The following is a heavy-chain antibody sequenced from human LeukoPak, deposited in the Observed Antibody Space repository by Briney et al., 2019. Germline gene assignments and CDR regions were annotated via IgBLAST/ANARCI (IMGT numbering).Heavy chain of an antibody. CDR3: ARDLGRGYYGSGSFGMDV. Sequence: SETLSLTCTVSGGSISNYYWSWIRQSPGKGLEWIGDICYSGSTNYNPSLKSRVTISVDTSKNQFSLKVKTVTAADTAIYYCARDLGRGYYGSGSFGMDVWGKGTTVAVAS. D-gene: IGHD3-10*01. V-gene: IGHV4-59*12. J-gene: IGHJ6*04. CDR1: GGSISNYY. CDR2: ICYSGST.